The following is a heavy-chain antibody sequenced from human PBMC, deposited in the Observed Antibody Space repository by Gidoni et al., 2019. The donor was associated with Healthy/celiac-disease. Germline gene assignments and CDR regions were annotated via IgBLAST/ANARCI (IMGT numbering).Heavy chain of an antibody. Sequence: QVQLVQSGAEVKKPGASVKVSCKASGYTFTSYYMHWVRQAPGQGLEWMGIINPSGGSTSYAQKFQGRVTMTRDTSTSTVYMELSSLRSEDTAVYYCARAGRRTKRITMIVVGLGDAFDIWGQGTMVTVSS. D-gene: IGHD3-22*01. J-gene: IGHJ3*02. CDR3: ARAGRRTKRITMIVVGLGDAFDI. CDR1: GYTFTSYY. CDR2: INPSGGST. V-gene: IGHV1-46*03.